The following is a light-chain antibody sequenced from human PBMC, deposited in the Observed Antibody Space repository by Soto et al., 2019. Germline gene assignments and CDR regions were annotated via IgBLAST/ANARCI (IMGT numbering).Light chain of an antibody. CDR3: QSYDSSLSGSV. CDR2: GNT. Sequence: QPVLTQPPSVSGAPGQRVTIYCTGSSSNIGDGYHVHWYQHLPGAAPKLLIYGNTNRPSGVPDRFSGSKSGTSASLAITGVQAEDEGDYHCQSYDSSLSGSVFGGGTKVTVL. CDR1: SSNIGDGYH. J-gene: IGLJ2*01. V-gene: IGLV1-40*01.